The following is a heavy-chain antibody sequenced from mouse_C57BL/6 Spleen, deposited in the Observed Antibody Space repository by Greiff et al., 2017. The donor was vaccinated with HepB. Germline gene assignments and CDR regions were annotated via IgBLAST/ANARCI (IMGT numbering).Heavy chain of an antibody. D-gene: IGHD4-1*01. CDR2: INPSSGYT. CDR1: GYTFTSYT. Sequence: QVQLKESGAELARPGASVKMSCKASGYTFTSYTMHWVKQRPGQGLEWIGYINPSSGYTKYNQKFKDKATLTADKSSSTAYMQLSSLTSEDSAVYYCARWGANWDHFAYWGQGTLVTVSA. J-gene: IGHJ3*01. V-gene: IGHV1-4*01. CDR3: ARWGANWDHFAY.